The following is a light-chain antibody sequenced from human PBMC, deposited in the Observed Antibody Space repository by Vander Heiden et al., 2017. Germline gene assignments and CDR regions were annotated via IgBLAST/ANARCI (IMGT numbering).Light chain of an antibody. CDR3: SSYTSSSTVV. V-gene: IGLV2-14*01. CDR1: SSAVGGYNY. J-gene: IGLJ2*01. Sequence: QSALTQPASGSGSPGQPITISGTGTSSAVGGYNYVSWYQQHPGKAPKLMIYDVSNRPSGVSNRFSGSKSGNTASLTISGLQAEDEADYYCSSYTSSSTVVFGGGTKLTVL. CDR2: DVS.